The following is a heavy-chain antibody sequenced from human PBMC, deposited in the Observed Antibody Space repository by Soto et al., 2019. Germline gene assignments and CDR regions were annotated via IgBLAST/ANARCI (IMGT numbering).Heavy chain of an antibody. J-gene: IGHJ6*04. CDR3: ARDPHCSGGSCYPYYYGMDV. CDR2: INPSGGST. V-gene: IGHV1-46*01. D-gene: IGHD2-15*01. Sequence: ASVKVSCKASGYTFTSYYMHWVRQAPGQGLEWMGIINPSGGSTSYAQKFQGRVTMTRDTSTSTVYMELSSLRSEDTAVYYCARDPHCSGGSCYPYYYGMDVWGAGTQVTVYS. CDR1: GYTFTSYY.